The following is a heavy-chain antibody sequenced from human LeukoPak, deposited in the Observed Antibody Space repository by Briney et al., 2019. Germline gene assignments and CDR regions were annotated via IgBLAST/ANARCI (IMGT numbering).Heavy chain of an antibody. CDR1: GGSISSYS. CDR2: IYTSGST. J-gene: IGHJ4*02. Sequence: PSETLSLTCTVSGGSISSYSWSWIRQPAGKGLEWIGRIYTSGSTNYNPSLKSRVTISVDKSKNQCSLILSSVTAADTAVYYCARDLGSYRHYFDYWGQGTLVTVSS. CDR3: ARDLGSYRHYFDY. D-gene: IGHD1-26*01. V-gene: IGHV4-4*07.